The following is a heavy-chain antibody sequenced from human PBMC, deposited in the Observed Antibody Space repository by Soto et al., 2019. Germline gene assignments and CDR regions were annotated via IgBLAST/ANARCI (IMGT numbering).Heavy chain of an antibody. CDR3: ASPYSSGWQDHDAFDF. CDR2: IYPGDSDT. D-gene: IGHD6-19*01. V-gene: IGHV5-51*01. CDR1: GYSFTSYW. J-gene: IGHJ3*01. Sequence: EVQLVQSGAEVKKPGESLKISCKGSGYSFTSYWIGWVRQRPGKGLEWKGIIYPGDSDTRYSPSFQAQVTISADKSLTTAYPQWSSLKASDTAIYYCASPYSSGWQDHDAFDFWGQRTMVTVSS.